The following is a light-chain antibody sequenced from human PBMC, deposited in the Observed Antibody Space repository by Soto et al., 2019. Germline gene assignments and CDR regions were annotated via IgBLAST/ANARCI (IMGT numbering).Light chain of an antibody. CDR3: QQNNNWPYT. Sequence: EIVMTQSPATLSVSPGERPTLSCRASHSVSGGLAWYQQKPGQAPRLLIYRASIRVTGIPARFSGSGSGTEFTLTISSLQSEDFAVYYCQQNNNWPYTFGQGTKLEIK. V-gene: IGKV3-15*01. J-gene: IGKJ2*01. CDR1: HSVSGG. CDR2: RAS.